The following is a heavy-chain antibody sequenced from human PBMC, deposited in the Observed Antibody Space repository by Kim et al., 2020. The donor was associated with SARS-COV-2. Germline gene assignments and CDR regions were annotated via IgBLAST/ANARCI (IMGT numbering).Heavy chain of an antibody. CDR2: ISSSSSYI. CDR3: ARDRIQLWNPYYYYGMDV. V-gene: IGHV3-21*01. D-gene: IGHD5-18*01. J-gene: IGHJ6*02. CDR1: GFTFSSYS. Sequence: GGSLRLSCAASGFTFSSYSMNWVRQAPGKGLDWVSSISSSSSYIYYADSVKGRFTISRDNAKNSLYLQMNSLRAEDTAVYYCARDRIQLWNPYYYYGMDVWGQGTTVTVSS.